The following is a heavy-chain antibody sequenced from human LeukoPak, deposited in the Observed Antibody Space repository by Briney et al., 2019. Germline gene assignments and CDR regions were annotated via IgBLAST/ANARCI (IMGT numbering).Heavy chain of an antibody. CDR3: AIPGIAAAGPTYYYGIDV. CDR1: GGSFSGYY. J-gene: IGHJ6*02. Sequence: SETLSLTCAVYGGSFSGYYWSWIRQPPGKGLEWIGEINHSGSTNYNPSLKSRVTISVDTSKNQFSLKLSSVTAADTAVYYCAIPGIAAAGPTYYYGIDVWGQGTTVTVSS. D-gene: IGHD6-13*01. CDR2: INHSGST. V-gene: IGHV4-34*01.